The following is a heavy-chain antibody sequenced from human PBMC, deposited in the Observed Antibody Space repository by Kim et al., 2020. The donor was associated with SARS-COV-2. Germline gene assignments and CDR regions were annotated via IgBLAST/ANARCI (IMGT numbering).Heavy chain of an antibody. CDR1: GFTVSSYA. Sequence: GGSLRLSCAASGFTVSSYAMSWVRQAPGQGLERVSVISGSGGSTYYTDSVKGRFTISRDNSKNTLYLQMISLRAEATAVYYCATEIWGDYSFDYWGQGTLVTVSS. V-gene: IGHV3-23*01. J-gene: IGHJ4*02. CDR2: ISGSGGST. D-gene: IGHD7-27*01. CDR3: ATEIWGDYSFDY.